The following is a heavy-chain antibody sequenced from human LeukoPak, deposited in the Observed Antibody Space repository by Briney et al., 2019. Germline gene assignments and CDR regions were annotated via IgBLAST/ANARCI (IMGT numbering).Heavy chain of an antibody. Sequence: GGSLRLSCAASGFTFSSYAMHWVRQAPGKGLEWVAVISYDGSNKYYADSVKGRFTISRDNSKNTLYLQMNSLRAEDTAVYYCARSSGTYDFWSGYYYHYWGQGTLVTVSS. CDR3: ARSSGTYDFWSGYYYHY. D-gene: IGHD3-3*01. CDR2: ISYDGSNK. V-gene: IGHV3-30-3*01. CDR1: GFTFSSYA. J-gene: IGHJ4*02.